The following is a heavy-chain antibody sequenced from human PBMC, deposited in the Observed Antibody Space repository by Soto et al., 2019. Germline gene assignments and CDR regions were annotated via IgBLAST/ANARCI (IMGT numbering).Heavy chain of an antibody. J-gene: IGHJ4*02. Sequence: QVTLKESGPVLVKPTETLTLTCTVSGFSLSNARMGVSWIRQPPGKALEWLAHIFSNDEKSYSTSLKSRLTISKDTSKSQVVLTMTNMDPVDTATYYCARIRGYYDSSGYYEYYFDYWGQGTLVTVSS. CDR3: ARIRGYYDSSGYYEYYFDY. D-gene: IGHD3-22*01. CDR1: GFSLSNARMG. V-gene: IGHV2-26*01. CDR2: IFSNDEK.